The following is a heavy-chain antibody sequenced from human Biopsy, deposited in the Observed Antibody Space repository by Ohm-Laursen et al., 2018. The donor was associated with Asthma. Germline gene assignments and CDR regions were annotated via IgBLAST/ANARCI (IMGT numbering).Heavy chain of an antibody. J-gene: IGHJ4*02. CDR2: IYSGGTS. CDR1: GFAVSRDY. Sequence: SLRLSCAASGFAVSRDYMFWVRQAPGKGLEWVPVIYSGGTSHTADSVRGRFTISRDYSKNTLYLQMHSLRAEDTAVYYCARGDSSNWSHYCFDYWGQGTLVTVSS. V-gene: IGHV3-53*01. D-gene: IGHD3-22*01. CDR3: ARGDSSNWSHYCFDY.